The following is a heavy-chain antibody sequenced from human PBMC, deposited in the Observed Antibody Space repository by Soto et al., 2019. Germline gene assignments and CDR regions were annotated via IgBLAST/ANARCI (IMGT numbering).Heavy chain of an antibody. V-gene: IGHV4-34*01. D-gene: IGHD2-2*01. CDR2: INHIGST. J-gene: IGHJ4*02. CDR3: ARVAWTSCSFGY. Sequence: QLQLQQWGAGLLKPSETLSLPCAVYGGAFSGYYWSWIRQPPGKGLEWIGEINHIGSTNYNPSLKSRVTISGDTSKNQFSLKLSSVTAADTAVYYCARVAWTSCSFGYWGQGTLVTVSS. CDR1: GGAFSGYY.